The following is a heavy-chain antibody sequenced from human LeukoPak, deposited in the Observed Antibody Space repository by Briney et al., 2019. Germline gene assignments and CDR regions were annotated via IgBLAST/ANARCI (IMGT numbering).Heavy chain of an antibody. CDR3: ATPGDDFWNGFYAD. Sequence: ASVKVSCKVSGYTLTELSMHWVRQAPGKGLEWMGGFDPEDGETIYAQKFQGRVTMTEDTSTDTAYMELSSLRSDDTAVYYCATPGDDFWNGFYADWGQGTLVTVSS. V-gene: IGHV1-24*01. D-gene: IGHD3-3*01. J-gene: IGHJ4*02. CDR1: GYTLTELS. CDR2: FDPEDGET.